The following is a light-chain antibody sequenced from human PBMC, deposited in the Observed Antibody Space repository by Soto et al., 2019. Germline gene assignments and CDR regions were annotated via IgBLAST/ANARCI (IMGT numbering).Light chain of an antibody. CDR1: SSSIGAGYD. V-gene: IGLV1-40*01. CDR3: QSYDSTLSDRYV. J-gene: IGLJ1*01. CDR2: GNS. Sequence: QAVVTQPPSVSGAPGQRVTISCTGSSSSIGAGYDVHWYQQRPGTAPKLLIFGNSNRPSGVPDRFSGSKSGTSASLTITGLQAEDKGDYYCQSYDSTLSDRYVFGSGTKVTVL.